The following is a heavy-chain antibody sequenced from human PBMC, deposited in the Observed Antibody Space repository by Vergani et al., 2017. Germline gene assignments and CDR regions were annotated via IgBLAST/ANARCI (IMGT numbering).Heavy chain of an antibody. CDR1: GFPSGSYS. J-gene: IGHJ4*02. V-gene: IGHV3-21*01. D-gene: IGHD5-12*01. CDR2: ISSSSSYI. CDR3: ARDKAYGGYVGDY. Sequence: EVQLVESGGGLVKPGGSLRLSCAASGFPSGSYSMTWSRQAPGKGLEWVSSISSSSSYIYYADSVKGRFTISRDNAKNSLYLQMNSLRAEDTAVYYCARDKAYGGYVGDYWGQGTLVTVSS.